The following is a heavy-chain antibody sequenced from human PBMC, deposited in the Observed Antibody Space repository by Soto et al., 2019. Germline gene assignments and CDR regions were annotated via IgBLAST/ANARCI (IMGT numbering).Heavy chain of an antibody. V-gene: IGHV1-24*01. CDR2: FDPEDGEP. J-gene: IGHJ4*02. CDR3: AIGSGGGGAALWFGE. D-gene: IGHD3-10*01. CDR1: GYTLTELS. Sequence: QVQLVQSGAEVKKPGASVKVSCKVSGYTLTELSMHWVRQAPGKGLEWMGGFDPEDGEPMHAQKFQGRVTMTEDTSTDTAYMELSSLRSEDTAVYYCAIGSGGGGAALWFGEGGQGTLVTVSS.